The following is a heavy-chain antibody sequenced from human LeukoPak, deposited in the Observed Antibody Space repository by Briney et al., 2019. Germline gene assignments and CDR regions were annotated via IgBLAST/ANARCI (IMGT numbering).Heavy chain of an antibody. Sequence: PGGSLRLSCAASGFTFSTYAMNWVRQAPGKGLEWVAVISYDGRQNYYADSVKGRFTISRYNSKNTLYLQMNSLRDEDSAAYYCARVYLERLTAGYFDHWGQGTWVTVSP. CDR1: GFTFSTYA. CDR2: ISYDGRQN. J-gene: IGHJ4*02. D-gene: IGHD2-8*01. V-gene: IGHV3-30*04. CDR3: ARVYLERLTAGYFDH.